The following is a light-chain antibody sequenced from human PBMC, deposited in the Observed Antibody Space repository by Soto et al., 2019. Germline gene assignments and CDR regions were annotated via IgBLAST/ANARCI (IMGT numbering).Light chain of an antibody. V-gene: IGKV1-39*01. CDR2: ATS. J-gene: IGKJ5*01. Sequence: DIQIVQSPSSLSASVGDSVTITCRASQSISRYLSWYQQKPGKAPKLLIYATSSLQSGVPSRFSGSGSGTDFTLTISSLQPEDFATYYCQQSNTSPVFGQGTRREIK. CDR3: QQSNTSPV. CDR1: QSISRY.